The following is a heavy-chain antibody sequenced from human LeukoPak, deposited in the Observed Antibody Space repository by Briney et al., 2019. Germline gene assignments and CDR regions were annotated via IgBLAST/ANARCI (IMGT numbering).Heavy chain of an antibody. V-gene: IGHV3-23*01. CDR1: GFTFSSYA. D-gene: IGHD6-19*01. CDR3: ARVVAGTHFDY. CDR2: ISGSGGST. J-gene: IGHJ4*02. Sequence: GGSLRLSCAASGFTFSSYAMSWVRQAPGKGLEWVSAISGSGGSTYYADSVKGRFTISRDNSKNTLYLQMNTLRADDTAVYYCARVVAGTHFDYWGQGTLVTVSS.